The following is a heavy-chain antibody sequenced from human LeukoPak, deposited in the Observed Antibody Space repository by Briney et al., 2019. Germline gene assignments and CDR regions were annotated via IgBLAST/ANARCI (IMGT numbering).Heavy chain of an antibody. Sequence: GGSLRLSCAASGFTFDYYWMHWVRQAPGKGLEWVSAISGSGGSTYYADSVKGRFTISRDNSKNTLYLQMNSLRAEDTAVYYCANHWNGYYFDYWGQGTTVTVSS. CDR3: ANHWNGYYFDY. CDR2: ISGSGGST. D-gene: IGHD1-1*01. J-gene: IGHJ4*03. CDR1: GFTFDYYW. V-gene: IGHV3-23*01.